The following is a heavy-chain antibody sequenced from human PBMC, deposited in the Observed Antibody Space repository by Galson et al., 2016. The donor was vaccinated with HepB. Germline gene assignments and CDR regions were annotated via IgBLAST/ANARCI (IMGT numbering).Heavy chain of an antibody. V-gene: IGHV1-69*13. D-gene: IGHD4-17*01. CDR1: GGTFSSYA. CDR3: ARGPTYGAVDDYSYYVDV. CDR2: ILPMSGTA. J-gene: IGHJ6*03. Sequence: SVKVSCKASGGTFSSYAFSWVRQAPGQGLEWMGGILPMSGTANYAQTFQGRVTITADESTSTAYMELRSLRSDDTAVYYCARGPTYGAVDDYSYYVDVWGRGTTVTVSS.